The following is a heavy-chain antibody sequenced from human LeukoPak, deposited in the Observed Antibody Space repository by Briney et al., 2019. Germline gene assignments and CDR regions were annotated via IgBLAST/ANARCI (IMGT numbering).Heavy chain of an antibody. J-gene: IGHJ2*01. CDR2: ISASGGST. D-gene: IGHD2-21*02. CDR1: GFTFSSYA. Sequence: GGSLRLSCAASGFTFSSYAMTWVRQAPGKGREWVSIISASGGSTSYADSVQGRFTISRDNSKNTLYLQMNSLRAEDTAVYYCAKDSASSGDFWGYFDLWGRGTQVTVSS. V-gene: IGHV3-23*01. CDR3: AKDSASSGDFWGYFDL.